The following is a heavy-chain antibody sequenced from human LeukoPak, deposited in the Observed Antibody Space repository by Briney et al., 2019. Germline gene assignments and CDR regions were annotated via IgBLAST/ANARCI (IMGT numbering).Heavy chain of an antibody. CDR1: GGSMSSYY. V-gene: IGHV4-59*01. CDR2: IYYSGST. D-gene: IGHD3-16*01. CDR3: ARGVVDY. J-gene: IGHJ4*02. Sequence: PSETLSLTCSVFGGSMSSYYWSWIRQPPGKGLEWIGYIYYSGSTNYNPSLKSRVTISVDTSKNQFSLKLSSVTAADTAVYYCARGVVDYWGQGTLVTVSS.